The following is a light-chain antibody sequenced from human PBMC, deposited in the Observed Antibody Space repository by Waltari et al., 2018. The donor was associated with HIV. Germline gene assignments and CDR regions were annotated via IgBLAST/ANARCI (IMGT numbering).Light chain of an antibody. J-gene: IGLJ3*02. CDR1: SSDIGTYNF. Sequence: QSALTQPPSASGSPGQSVTISCTGTSSDIGTYNFVSWYQQHPGKAPKLMISEVSKRPSGVPDRFSGSKSGNTASRTVSGIQTEDEADYYCSSYGGSNILLFGGGTKLTVL. CDR3: SSYGGSNILL. V-gene: IGLV2-8*01. CDR2: EVS.